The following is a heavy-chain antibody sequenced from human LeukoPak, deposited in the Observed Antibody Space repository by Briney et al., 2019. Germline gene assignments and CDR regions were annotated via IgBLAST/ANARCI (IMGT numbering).Heavy chain of an antibody. CDR1: RHSFHSQW. V-gene: IGHV5-51*01. D-gene: IGHD2-21*02. CDR3: ARRGDSDFRID. CDR2: IYPGDSDT. J-gene: IGHJ4*02. Sequence: GESLKISCKGPRHSFHSQWIGWVRQMPGKGLEWMGIIYPGDSDTRYSPSFQGQVTVSADKSISTAYLQWNSLEASDSAIYYCARRGDSDFRIDWGQGTLVTVSS.